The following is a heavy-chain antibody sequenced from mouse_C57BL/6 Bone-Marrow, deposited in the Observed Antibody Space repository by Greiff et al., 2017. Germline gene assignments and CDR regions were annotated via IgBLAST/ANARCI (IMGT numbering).Heavy chain of an antibody. CDR1: GYTFTSYW. V-gene: IGHV1-50*01. CDR2: IDPSDSYT. J-gene: IGHJ1*03. CDR3: ARGTFSNYWYFDV. Sequence: QVQLQQPGAELVKPGASVKLSCKASGYTFTSYWMQWVKQRPGQGLEWIGEIDPSDSYTNYNQKVKGKATLTVDTSSSTAYMQLSSLTSEDSAVYYCARGTFSNYWYFDVWGTGTTVTVSS. D-gene: IGHD2-5*01.